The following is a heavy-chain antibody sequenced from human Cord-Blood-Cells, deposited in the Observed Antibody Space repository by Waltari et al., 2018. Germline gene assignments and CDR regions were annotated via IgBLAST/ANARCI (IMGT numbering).Heavy chain of an antibody. Sequence: QVQLVESGGGVVQPGRSLRLPCAASGFTFVSYAMHWVRQAPGKGREWVAVISYDGSNKYYADSVKGRFTISRDNSKNTLYLQMNSLRAEDTAVYYCARGSLGQRYYYGSGSYLDYFDYWGQGTLVTVSS. V-gene: IGHV3-30*04. J-gene: IGHJ4*02. CDR2: ISYDGSNK. CDR1: GFTFVSYA. D-gene: IGHD3-10*01. CDR3: ARGSLGQRYYYGSGSYLDYFDY.